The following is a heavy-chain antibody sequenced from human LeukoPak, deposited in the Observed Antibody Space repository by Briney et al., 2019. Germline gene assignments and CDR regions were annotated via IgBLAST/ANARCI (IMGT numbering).Heavy chain of an antibody. CDR1: GFTFSTYS. CDR2: ITSSSSYI. J-gene: IGHJ4*02. V-gene: IGHV3-21*01. D-gene: IGHD2-2*01. CDR3: ARDGLYCSSTNCYFDY. Sequence: GGSLRLSCAASGFTFSTYSMNWARQAPGKGLEWVSSITSSSSYIYYADSVKGRFTISRDNAKNSLYLQMNSLRAEDTAVYYCARDGLYCSSTNCYFDYWGQGTLVTVSS.